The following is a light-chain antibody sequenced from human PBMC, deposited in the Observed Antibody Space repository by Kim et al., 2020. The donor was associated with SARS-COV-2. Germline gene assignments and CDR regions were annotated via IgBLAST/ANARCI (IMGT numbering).Light chain of an antibody. V-gene: IGLV7-46*01. CDR2: DTD. CDR3: FLSYSGSQV. J-gene: IGLJ3*02. Sequence: QAVVTQEPSLTVSPGGTVTLTCGSNTGVVTSGHSPYWFQQKPGQAPRTLIYDTDNKYFLTPARFSGSLLGGKAALTLSGAQPEDEADYYCFLSYSGSQVFGGGTQLTVL. CDR1: TGVVTSGHS.